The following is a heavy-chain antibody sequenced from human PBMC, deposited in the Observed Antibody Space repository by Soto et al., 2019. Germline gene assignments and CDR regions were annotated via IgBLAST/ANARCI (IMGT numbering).Heavy chain of an antibody. Sequence: QVQLVQSGAEVKKPGASVKVSCKASGYTFTSYGISWERQAPGQGLEWRGWISAYNGNTNYAQKLQGRVTMTTDTSTSTADMELRRLRSDDTAVYYCAREPHYYDSSGYLYEADAFDIGGQGTMVTVSS. CDR1: GYTFTSYG. V-gene: IGHV1-18*01. D-gene: IGHD3-22*01. CDR2: ISAYNGNT. J-gene: IGHJ3*02. CDR3: AREPHYYDSSGYLYEADAFDI.